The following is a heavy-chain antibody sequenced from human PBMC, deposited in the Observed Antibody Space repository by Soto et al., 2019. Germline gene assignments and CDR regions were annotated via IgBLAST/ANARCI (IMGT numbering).Heavy chain of an antibody. CDR1: GYTFTSYG. CDR2: ISAYNGNT. CDR3: ARERRRDWNYVLDY. J-gene: IGHJ4*02. D-gene: IGHD1-7*01. Sequence: GASVKVSCKASGYTFTSYGISWVRQAPGQGLEWMGWISAYNGNTNYAQKLQGRVTMTTDTSTSTAYMELRSLRSDDTAVYYCARERRRDWNYVLDYWGQGTLVTVSS. V-gene: IGHV1-18*01.